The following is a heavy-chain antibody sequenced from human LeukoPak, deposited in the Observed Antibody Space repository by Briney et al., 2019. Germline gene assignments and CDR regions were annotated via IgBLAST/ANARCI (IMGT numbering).Heavy chain of an antibody. V-gene: IGHV1-2*02. Sequence: ASVKVSCKASGYTFTGYYMHWVRQAPGQGLEWMGWINPNSGGTNYAQKFQGRVTMTRDTSIGTAYMELSRLRSDDTAVYYCARDGLMTTVVYYYYMDVWGKGTTVTVSS. CDR2: INPNSGGT. CDR1: GYTFTGYY. D-gene: IGHD4-11*01. CDR3: ARDGLMTTVVYYYYMDV. J-gene: IGHJ6*03.